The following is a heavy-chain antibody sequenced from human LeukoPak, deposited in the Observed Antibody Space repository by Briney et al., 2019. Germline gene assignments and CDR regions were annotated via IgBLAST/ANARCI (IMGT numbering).Heavy chain of an antibody. D-gene: IGHD3-3*01. Sequence: GGSLRLSCAASGFTFSSYAMSWVRQAPGKGLEWVSPISGSGGSTYYADSGKGRFTISRDNSKNTLYLQMNSLRAEDTAVYYCAKEVFSDFWSGYVDYRGQGTLVTVSS. V-gene: IGHV3-23*01. CDR2: ISGSGGST. CDR1: GFTFSSYA. CDR3: AKEVFSDFWSGYVDY. J-gene: IGHJ4*02.